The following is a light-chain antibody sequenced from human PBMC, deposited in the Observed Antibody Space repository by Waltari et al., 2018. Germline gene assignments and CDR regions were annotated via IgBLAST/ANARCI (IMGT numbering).Light chain of an antibody. CDR1: ASDVGGYNY. Sequence: QSALTQPPSAAESPGQSVTISCTGTASDVGGYNYVAWYQHHPGKAPKLLIFEVNKRPAGVPDRFSGSRSCNAACLTVSGLQAKDEADYYCSSYAGSKTIFGGGTKLTVL. V-gene: IGLV2-8*01. J-gene: IGLJ2*01. CDR2: EVN. CDR3: SSYAGSKTI.